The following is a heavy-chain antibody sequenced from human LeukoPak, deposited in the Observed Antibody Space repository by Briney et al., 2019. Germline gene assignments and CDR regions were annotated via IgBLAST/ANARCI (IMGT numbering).Heavy chain of an antibody. Sequence: TGGSLRLSCAASGFTFSSYSMNWVRQAPGKGLEWVSSISSSSSYIYYADSVRGRFTISRDNAKNSLYLQMNSLRAEDTAVYYCASPEITMVRGATFLYWGQGTLVTVSS. D-gene: IGHD3-10*01. V-gene: IGHV3-21*01. CDR3: ASPEITMVRGATFLY. J-gene: IGHJ4*02. CDR1: GFTFSSYS. CDR2: ISSSSSYI.